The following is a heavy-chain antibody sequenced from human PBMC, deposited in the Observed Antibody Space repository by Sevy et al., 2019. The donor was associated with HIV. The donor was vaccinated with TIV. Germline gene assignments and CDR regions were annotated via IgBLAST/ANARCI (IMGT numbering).Heavy chain of an antibody. CDR1: GGTFSTYI. Sequence: ASVKVSCKASGGTFSTYIINWVRQAPGQGLEWMGGVIASVNMANSAQKFQGRVTITADGSTSTAYMELSSLTSEDTAMHYCATAMPCGSDCYYFDSWGQGTRVTVSS. CDR2: VIASVNMA. V-gene: IGHV1-69*10. D-gene: IGHD2-21*02. CDR3: ATAMPCGSDCYYFDS. J-gene: IGHJ4*02.